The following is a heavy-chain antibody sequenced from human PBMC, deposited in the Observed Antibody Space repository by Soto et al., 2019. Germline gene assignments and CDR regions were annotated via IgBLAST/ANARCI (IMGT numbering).Heavy chain of an antibody. J-gene: IGHJ2*01. CDR1: GFTFSSYA. V-gene: IGHV3-23*01. Sequence: GGSLRLSCAASGFTFSSYAMSWVRQAPGKGLEWVSAISGSGGSTYYADSVKGRFTISRDNSKNTLYLQLNSLRAEYTAVYYCAKVPRPAYCSSTSCPPYWYFDLWGRGTLVTVSP. D-gene: IGHD2-2*01. CDR2: ISGSGGST. CDR3: AKVPRPAYCSSTSCPPYWYFDL.